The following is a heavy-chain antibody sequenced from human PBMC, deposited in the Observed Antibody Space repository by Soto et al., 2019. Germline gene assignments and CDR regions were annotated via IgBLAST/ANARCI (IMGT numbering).Heavy chain of an antibody. J-gene: IGHJ4*02. CDR3: ATAFCTDGSSCGFDY. V-gene: IGHV3-53*01. Sequence: PGESLKISCAASGFTVSNNYMNWVRQAPGKGLESVSVLYSDGSTYYADSVKGRFTISRDIPKNTLYLQMNSLRVEDTALYYCATAFCTDGSSCGFDYWGQGALVTVSS. CDR2: LYSDGST. CDR1: GFTVSNNY. D-gene: IGHD2-8*01.